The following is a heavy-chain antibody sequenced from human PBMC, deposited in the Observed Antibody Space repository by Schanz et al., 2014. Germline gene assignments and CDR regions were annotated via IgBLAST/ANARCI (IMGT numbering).Heavy chain of an antibody. V-gene: IGHV3-72*01. D-gene: IGHD1-1*01. CDR3: ARDRRNADLDY. Sequence: EVELVESGGGLVQPGGSLRLSCAASGFSFSDHAMDWVRQAAGKGLEWVGRVRKKEFSDDTEEYAASVRGRFTISRDDSKNVVNLQMNGLKTEDTALYYCARDRRNADLDYWGQGTLVNVSS. CDR1: GFSFSDHA. CDR2: VRKKEFSDDTE. J-gene: IGHJ4*02.